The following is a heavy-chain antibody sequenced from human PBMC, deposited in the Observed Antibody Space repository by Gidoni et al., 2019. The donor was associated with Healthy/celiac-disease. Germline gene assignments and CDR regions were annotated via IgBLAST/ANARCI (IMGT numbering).Heavy chain of an antibody. CDR3: ERGTVGVSNWEWFEP. V-gene: IGHV6-1*01. D-gene: IGHD1-26*01. CDR2: TDYRHKWNK. Sequence: QVQLQPSGPGLVSPSQTLSLTCAISGDSVSSNSAAWNWIRQSPSRGLEWLGRTDYRHKWNKDYAVSGKRRITINPDTSKNQFSLQMNAVSPEDTAVYYCERGTVGVSNWEWFEPWGQGTLVTVSS. J-gene: IGHJ5*02. CDR1: GDSVSSNSAA.